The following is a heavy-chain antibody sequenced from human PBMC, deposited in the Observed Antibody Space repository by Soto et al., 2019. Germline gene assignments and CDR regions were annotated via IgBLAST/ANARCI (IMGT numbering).Heavy chain of an antibody. J-gene: IGHJ6*03. D-gene: IGHD6-19*01. CDR2: ISAYNGNT. CDR1: GYTFTSYG. V-gene: IGHV1-18*01. Sequence: ASVKVSCKASGYTFTSYGISWVRQAPGQGLEWMGWISAYNGNTNYAQKLQGRVTMTTDTSTSTAYMELRSLRSDDTAMYYCARGAGSGWYDYYYYYMDVWGKGTTVTSP. CDR3: ARGAGSGWYDYYYYYMDV.